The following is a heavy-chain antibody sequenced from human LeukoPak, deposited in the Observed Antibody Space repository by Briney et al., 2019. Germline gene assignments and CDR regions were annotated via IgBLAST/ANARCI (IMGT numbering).Heavy chain of an antibody. J-gene: IGHJ1*01. Sequence: PSETLSLTCTFFGGSISSYYWSWIRQPAGKGLEWIGRIYTSGSTNYNPSLKSRVTISVDTSKNQFSLKLSSVTAADTAVYYCTSSRPYDYVWGNYRQTGYFQYWGQATLVTVSS. V-gene: IGHV4-4*07. D-gene: IGHD3-16*02. CDR1: GGSISSYY. CDR2: IYTSGST. CDR3: TSSRPYDYVWGNYRQTGYFQY.